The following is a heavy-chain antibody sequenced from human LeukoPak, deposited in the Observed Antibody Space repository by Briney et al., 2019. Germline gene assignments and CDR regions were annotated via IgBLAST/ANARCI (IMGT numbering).Heavy chain of an antibody. D-gene: IGHD3-22*01. CDR3: ARVADYYDSSGYPFDY. J-gene: IGHJ4*02. V-gene: IGHV1-58*01. Sequence: SVKVSCKASGFTFTSSAVQWVRQARGQRLEWIGWIVVGSGNTNYAQKFQGRVTMTRDTSTSTVYMELSSLRSEDTAVYYCARVADYYDSSGYPFDYWGQGTLVTVSS. CDR2: IVVGSGNT. CDR1: GFTFTSSA.